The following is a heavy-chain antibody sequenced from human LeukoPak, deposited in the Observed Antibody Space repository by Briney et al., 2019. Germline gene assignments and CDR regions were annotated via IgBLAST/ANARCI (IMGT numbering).Heavy chain of an antibody. D-gene: IGHD2-15*01. Sequence: GGSLRLSCAASGFTFSSYAMSWVRQAPGKGLEWVSTISGSTIYIYYADSVKGRFTISRGNAKNSLSLQMNSLRAEDTAAYYCARVRCSRGTCYLDYWGQGTLVTVSS. V-gene: IGHV3-21*06. CDR2: ISGSTIYI. CDR1: GFTFSSYA. J-gene: IGHJ4*02. CDR3: ARVRCSRGTCYLDY.